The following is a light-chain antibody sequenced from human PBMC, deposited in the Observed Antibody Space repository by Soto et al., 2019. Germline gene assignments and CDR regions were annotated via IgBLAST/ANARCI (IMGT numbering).Light chain of an antibody. J-gene: IGKJ5*01. CDR2: AAS. V-gene: IGKV1-12*02. Sequence: DIQMSQSPSSVSAAVGDRVTITCRASQGINKWLAWYQQKPGKAPQLLISAASTLRSGVPSRFSGSGSETEFTLTIRSLQSEDFAVYFCQQYNNWPSFGQGTRLEIK. CDR3: QQYNNWPS. CDR1: QGINKW.